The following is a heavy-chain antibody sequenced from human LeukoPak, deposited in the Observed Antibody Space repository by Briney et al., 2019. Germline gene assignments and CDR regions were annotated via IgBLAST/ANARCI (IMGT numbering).Heavy chain of an antibody. CDR1: RFSLTTYG. CDR2: IGGYDGST. D-gene: IGHD1-26*01. V-gene: IGHV3-23*01. CDR3: AKDSHSGYFDY. Sequence: GGTLRLSCAASRFSLTTYGMSWVRQSPGKGLEWVSGIGGYDGSTYYADSLKGRFTISKDTSKNTLYLQMNSLTAGDTAVYYCAKDSHSGYFDYWGQGTLVTVSS. J-gene: IGHJ4*02.